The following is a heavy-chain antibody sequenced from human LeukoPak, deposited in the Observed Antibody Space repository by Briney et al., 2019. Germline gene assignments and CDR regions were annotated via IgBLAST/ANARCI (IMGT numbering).Heavy chain of an antibody. Sequence: ASVKVSCKASGGTFSSYAISWVRQAPGQGLEWMGRIIPIFGTANCAQKFQGRVTITTDESTSTAYMELSSLRSEYTAVYYCARGGRGEDMATINAFDIWGQGTMVTVSS. CDR1: GGTFSSYA. V-gene: IGHV1-69*05. J-gene: IGHJ3*02. CDR2: IIPIFGTA. D-gene: IGHD5-24*01. CDR3: ARGGRGEDMATINAFDI.